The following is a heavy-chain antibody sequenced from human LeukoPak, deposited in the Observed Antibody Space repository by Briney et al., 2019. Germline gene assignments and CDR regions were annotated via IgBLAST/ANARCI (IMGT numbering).Heavy chain of an antibody. CDR2: MYYTGNT. CDR3: ARQECDGGSCYSRAIWFDP. J-gene: IGHJ5*02. V-gene: IGHV4-39*01. D-gene: IGHD2-15*01. Sequence: SETLSLSCGVSGGSISSSSYYWGWIRQPPGKGLEWNTSMYYTGNTYNNPTLKSRVTISVDTSKNQFSLKLNSVTASDTGVYHCARQECDGGSCYSRAIWFDPWGQGTLVTVSS. CDR1: GGSISSSSYY.